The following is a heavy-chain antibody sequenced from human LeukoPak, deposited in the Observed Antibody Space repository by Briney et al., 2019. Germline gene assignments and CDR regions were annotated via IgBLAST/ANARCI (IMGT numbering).Heavy chain of an antibody. CDR2: INHSGST. D-gene: IGHD3-22*01. V-gene: IGHV4-34*01. CDR1: GGSFSGYY. CDR3: ARGGYYYDSSGYIKH. Sequence: PSETLSLTCAVYGGSFSGYYWSWIRQPPGKGLEGIGEINHSGSTNYNPSLKSRVTISVDKSKNQFSLKLSSVTAADTAVYFCARGGYYYDSSGYIKHWGPGTLVTVSS. J-gene: IGHJ4*02.